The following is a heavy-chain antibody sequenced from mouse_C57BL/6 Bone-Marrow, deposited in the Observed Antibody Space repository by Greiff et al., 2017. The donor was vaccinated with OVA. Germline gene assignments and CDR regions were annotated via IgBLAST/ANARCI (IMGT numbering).Heavy chain of an antibody. J-gene: IGHJ3*01. Sequence: VQLKQPGAELVRPGTSVKLSCKASGYTFTSYWMDWVKQRPGQGLEWIGNIYPSDSETHYNQKFKDKATLTVDKSSSTAYMQLSSLTSEDSPVYYCATISSWFAYWGQGTPVTVS. CDR1: GYTFTSYW. CDR3: ATISSWFAY. CDR2: IYPSDSET. V-gene: IGHV1-61*01. D-gene: IGHD6-1*01.